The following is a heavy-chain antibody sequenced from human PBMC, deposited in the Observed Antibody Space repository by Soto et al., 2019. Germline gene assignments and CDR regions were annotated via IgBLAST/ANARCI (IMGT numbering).Heavy chain of an antibody. CDR2: IFSNDEK. J-gene: IGHJ4*02. V-gene: IGHV2-26*01. CDR1: GFSLSNARMG. Sequence: SGPTLVNPTETLTLTCTVSGFSLSNARMGVSWIRQPPGKALEWLAHIFSNDEKSYSTSLKSRFTISKDTSKSQVVLTMTNMDPVDTATYYCARSRYSSGWYYFDYWGQGTLVNRLL. CDR3: ARSRYSSGWYYFDY. D-gene: IGHD6-19*01.